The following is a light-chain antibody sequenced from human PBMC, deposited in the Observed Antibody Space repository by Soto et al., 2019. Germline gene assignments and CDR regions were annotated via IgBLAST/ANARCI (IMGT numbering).Light chain of an antibody. V-gene: IGLV2-14*01. CDR1: SSDVGGYNY. Sequence: QSVLTKPASASGSPGQSITISCTGTSSDVGGYNYVSWYQQHPGKAPKLMIYEVSNRPSGVSNRFSGSKSGNTASLTISGLQPEEEADYYCSSYTSSYVFGTGTKVTVL. CDR2: EVS. J-gene: IGLJ1*01. CDR3: SSYTSSYV.